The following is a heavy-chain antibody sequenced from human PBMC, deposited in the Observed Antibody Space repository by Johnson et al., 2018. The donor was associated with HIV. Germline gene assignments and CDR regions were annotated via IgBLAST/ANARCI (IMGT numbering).Heavy chain of an antibody. J-gene: IGHJ3*02. CDR1: GFTFSSYW. CDR3: ARDPLAPELPNAFDI. D-gene: IGHD1-7*01. CDR2: IKQDGSEK. Sequence: VQLVESGGGLVQPGGSLRLSCAASGFTFSSYWMSWVRQAPGKGLEWVANIKQDGSEKYYVGSVRGRFTISRDNAKNSLYLQMNSLRAEDTAVYYCARDPLAPELPNAFDIWGQGTMVTVSS. V-gene: IGHV3-7*01.